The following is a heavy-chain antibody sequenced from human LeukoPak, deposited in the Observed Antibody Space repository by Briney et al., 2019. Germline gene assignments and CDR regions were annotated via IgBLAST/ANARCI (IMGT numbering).Heavy chain of an antibody. CDR2: MNPNSGNT. CDR3: ARAVQCSGGSCYSGLIADFGTHHPADY. Sequence: ASVTVSCKASGYTFTSYDINWVRQATGQGLEWMGWMNPNSGNTGYAQKFQGRVTMTRNTSISTAYMELSSLRSEDTAVYYCARAVQCSGGSCYSGLIADFGTHHPADYWGQGTLVTVSS. CDR1: GYTFTSYD. D-gene: IGHD2-15*01. V-gene: IGHV1-8*01. J-gene: IGHJ4*02.